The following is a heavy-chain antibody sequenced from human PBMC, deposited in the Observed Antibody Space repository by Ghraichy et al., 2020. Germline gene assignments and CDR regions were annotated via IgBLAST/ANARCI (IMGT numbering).Heavy chain of an antibody. D-gene: IGHD5-24*01. J-gene: IGHJ6*02. V-gene: IGHV3-20*03. CDR2: INWNGGST. Sequence: VSGINWNGGSTGYADSVKGRFTISRDNAKNSLYLQMNSLRAEDTALYYCARSVLGDGYNSGYYYGMNFWV. CDR3: ARSVLGDGYNSGYYYGMNF.